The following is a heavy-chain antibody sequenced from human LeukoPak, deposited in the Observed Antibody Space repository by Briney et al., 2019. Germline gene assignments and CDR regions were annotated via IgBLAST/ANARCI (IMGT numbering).Heavy chain of an antibody. J-gene: IGHJ4*02. CDR2: IWYDGNNE. Sequence: GGSLRLSCAASGFTFSTFGMHWVRQAPGKGLEWVAVIWYDGNNEYYADSVKGRFAISRDNSNNTLFLQMYSLRAEDTAVYYCAKDSSSSLDHWGRGTLVTVSS. V-gene: IGHV3-33*06. CDR3: AKDSSSSLDH. D-gene: IGHD6-6*01. CDR1: GFTFSTFG.